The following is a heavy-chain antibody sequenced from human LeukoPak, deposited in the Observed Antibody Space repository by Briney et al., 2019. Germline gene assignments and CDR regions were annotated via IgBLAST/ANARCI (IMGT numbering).Heavy chain of an antibody. D-gene: IGHD2-15*01. V-gene: IGHV4-39*01. J-gene: IGHJ4*02. CDR3: ARHAMVAAPIDY. CDR2: MYHSGNT. Sequence: SETLSLTCIVSGVSISSSGYYWGWIRQPPGQGLEWIGSMYHSGNTYYNPSLKSRVIMSVYPSKNQFSLKLSSVTAADTAVYYCARHAMVAAPIDYWGQGTLVTVSS. CDR1: GVSISSSGYY.